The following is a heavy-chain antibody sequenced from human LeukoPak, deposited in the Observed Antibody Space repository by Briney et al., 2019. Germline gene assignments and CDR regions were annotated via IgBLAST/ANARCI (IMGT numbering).Heavy chain of an antibody. D-gene: IGHD1-26*01. CDR2: FDPEDGET. Sequence: GASVKVSCKVSGYTLTELSMHWVRQAPGKGLEWMGGFDPEDGETIYAQKFQGRVTMSDDTSTDTAYMELGSLRSDDTAVYYCAADRGDYSGSYWTAFDIWGQGTMVTVSS. J-gene: IGHJ3*02. CDR1: GYTLTELS. V-gene: IGHV1-24*01. CDR3: AADRGDYSGSYWTAFDI.